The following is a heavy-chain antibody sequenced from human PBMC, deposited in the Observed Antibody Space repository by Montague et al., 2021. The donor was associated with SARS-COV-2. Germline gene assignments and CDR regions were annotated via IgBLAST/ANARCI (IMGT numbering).Heavy chain of an antibody. CDR3: ARDIGGATSDH. CDR2: LSSSGTX. J-gene: IGHJ4*02. V-gene: IGHV4-39*07. Sequence: SETLSLTCSVSGGSIGSGNYYWGWIRQFPGLGLEWMGALSSSGTXXYLPSLGSRVTISRDTSQNQFSLRLSSVTAADTAVYYCARDIGGATSDHWGQGIMVTVS. D-gene: IGHD3-16*01. CDR1: GGSIGSGNYY.